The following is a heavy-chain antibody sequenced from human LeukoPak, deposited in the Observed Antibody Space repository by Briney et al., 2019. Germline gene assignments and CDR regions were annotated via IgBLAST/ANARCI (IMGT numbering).Heavy chain of an antibody. J-gene: IGHJ4*02. D-gene: IGHD1-1*01. CDR1: GFTFSSYA. V-gene: IGHV3-30*04. CDR2: ISYDGSNK. CDR3: ARGLYNWNDGYYFDY. Sequence: GGSLRLSCAASGFTFSSYAMHWVRHAPGKGLEWVAVISYDGSNKYYADSVKGRFTISRDNSKNTLYLQMNSLRAEDTAVYYCARGLYNWNDGYYFDYWGQGTLVTVSS.